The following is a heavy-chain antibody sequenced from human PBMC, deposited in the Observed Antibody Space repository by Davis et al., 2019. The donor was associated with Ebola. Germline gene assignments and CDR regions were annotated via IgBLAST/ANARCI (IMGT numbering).Heavy chain of an antibody. J-gene: IGHJ4*02. Sequence: HSQTLSLTCAISGDSVSGSSGAWNWIRQSPSRGLEWLGRTYYSSSKWYNDYAVSVKSRITINPDTSKNQVSLQLNSVSPEDTAVYYCARGWLRVGFDSWGQGTLVTVSS. V-gene: IGHV6-1*01. CDR3: ARGWLRVGFDS. CDR1: GDSVSGSSGA. CDR2: TYYSSSKWYN. D-gene: IGHD5-12*01.